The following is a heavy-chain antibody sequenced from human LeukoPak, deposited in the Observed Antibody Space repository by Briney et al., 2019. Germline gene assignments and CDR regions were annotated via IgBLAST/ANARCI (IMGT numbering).Heavy chain of an antibody. CDR1: GYTFTSYA. D-gene: IGHD1-26*01. Sequence: AAVMDSCKACGYTFTSYAIHWVRQAPGQRLEWMGWISAGNGNTKYSQNFQGRVTFIGNTSATTAFMELSSLRSEDAAVYYCARDSGSGNNDYWGQGTLVTVSS. CDR3: ARDSGSGNNDY. CDR2: ISAGNGNT. J-gene: IGHJ4*02. V-gene: IGHV1-3*01.